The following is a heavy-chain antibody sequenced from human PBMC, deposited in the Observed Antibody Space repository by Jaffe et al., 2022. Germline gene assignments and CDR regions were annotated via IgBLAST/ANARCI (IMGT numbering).Heavy chain of an antibody. V-gene: IGHV3-23*01. D-gene: IGHD3-16*01. CDR2: ISGSGGST. CDR1: GFTFSSYA. CDR3: AKDRALLDSSFGYYYYYMDV. Sequence: EVQLLESGGGLVQPGGSLRLSCAASGFTFSSYAMSWVRQAPGKGLEWVSAISGSGGSTYYADSVKGRFTISRDNSKNTLYLQMNSLRAEDTAVYYCAKDRALLDSSFGYYYYYMDVWGKGTTVTVSS. J-gene: IGHJ6*03.